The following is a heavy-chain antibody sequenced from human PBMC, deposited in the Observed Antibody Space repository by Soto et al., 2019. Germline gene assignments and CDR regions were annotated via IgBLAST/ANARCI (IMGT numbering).Heavy chain of an antibody. CDR3: ARSTPSFYILCWFAP. Sequence: ASVKVSCKASGYTFTTYTIQWVRQAPGQRLEWMGWINAGNGETKYSQNFQGRVTITRDTSASTAYMELNSLRSEDTAVYYCARSTPSFYILCWFAPGGQETRFPFSS. CDR1: GYTFTTYT. V-gene: IGHV1-3*01. D-gene: IGHD2-2*01. CDR2: INAGNGET. J-gene: IGHJ5*02.